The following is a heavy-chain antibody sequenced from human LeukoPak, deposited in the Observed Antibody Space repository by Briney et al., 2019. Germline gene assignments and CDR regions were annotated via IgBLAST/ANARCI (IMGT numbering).Heavy chain of an antibody. V-gene: IGHV1-69*13. Sequence: SVKVSCKASGDTFRSNAISWVRQGPGQGLEWMGGIIPIFGTPNYAQKFQGRVTITADESTSTAYMELSSLRSEDTAVYFCAFYLGYCSGGSCYHHFDYWGQGTLVTVSS. CDR1: GDTFRSNA. CDR2: IIPIFGTP. D-gene: IGHD2-15*01. CDR3: AFYLGYCSGGSCYHHFDY. J-gene: IGHJ4*02.